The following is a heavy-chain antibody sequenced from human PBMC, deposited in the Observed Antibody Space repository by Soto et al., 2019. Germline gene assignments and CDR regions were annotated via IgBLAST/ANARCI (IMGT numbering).Heavy chain of an antibody. CDR2: INTGTCHT. CDR1: GYTFRSYA. D-gene: IGHD1-1*01. Sequence: ASVKVSCKTSGYTFRSYAMHWVRQAPGQRLEWMGWINTGTCHTKYSQKMQGRVTLTIDASAHTAYMELSRLTSEDTAVYYCARADGYNFDTWFDPWGQGTLVTVSS. CDR3: ARADGYNFDTWFDP. J-gene: IGHJ5*02. V-gene: IGHV1-3*04.